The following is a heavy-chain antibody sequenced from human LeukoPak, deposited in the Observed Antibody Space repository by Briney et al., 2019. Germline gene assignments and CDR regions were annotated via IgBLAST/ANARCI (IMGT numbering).Heavy chain of an antibody. V-gene: IGHV3-9*01. CDR2: ISWNSGSI. J-gene: IGHJ3*02. D-gene: IGHD6-19*01. Sequence: GRSLRLSCAASGFTFDDYAMHWVRQAPGKGLEWVSGISWNSGSIGYADSVKGRFTISRDNAKNSLYLQMNSLRAEDTALYYCKKDVSGGKSSGWYSPGRNNVFDIWAQGKMVTVFS. CDR3: KKDVSGGKSSGWYSPGRNNVFDI. CDR1: GFTFDDYA.